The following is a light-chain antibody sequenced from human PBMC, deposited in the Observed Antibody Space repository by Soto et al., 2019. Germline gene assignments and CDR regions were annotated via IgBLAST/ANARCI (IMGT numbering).Light chain of an antibody. J-gene: IGKJ1*01. CDR2: DAS. Sequence: EVALTQSPVTLSLSPGARATLSCRASQNIANNYLTWYQQKPGQAPRVLIYDASTRATGIPDRFSGSGSGTDFTLTISRLEPEDSAVYYCQQYGSSPWTFGQGTKVDIK. CDR3: QQYGSSPWT. V-gene: IGKV3-20*01. CDR1: QNIANNY.